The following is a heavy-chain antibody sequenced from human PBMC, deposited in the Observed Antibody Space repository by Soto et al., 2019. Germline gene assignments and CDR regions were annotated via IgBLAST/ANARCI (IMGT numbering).Heavy chain of an antibody. CDR2: INHSGST. Sequence: SETLSLTCAVYGGSFSGYYWSWIRQPPGKGLEWIGEINHSGSTNYNPSLKSRVTISVDTSKNQFSLKLSSVTAADTAVYYCARGIVGDSSGYYFDYWGQGTLVTVSS. J-gene: IGHJ4*02. V-gene: IGHV4-34*01. CDR1: GGSFSGYY. D-gene: IGHD3-22*01. CDR3: ARGIVGDSSGYYFDY.